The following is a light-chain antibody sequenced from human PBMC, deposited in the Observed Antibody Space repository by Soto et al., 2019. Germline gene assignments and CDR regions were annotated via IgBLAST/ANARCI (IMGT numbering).Light chain of an antibody. CDR1: QSVSSN. Sequence: EIVMTQSPATLSVSPGERATLSCRASQSVSSNLAWYQQKPGQAPRLLIYGASTRATGIPARFSGSGSGTEFTLTISSLQSEDFAVYYCQQYNNWPPGREYTFAQGTKLEIK. CDR3: QQYNNWPPGREYT. V-gene: IGKV3-15*01. J-gene: IGKJ2*01. CDR2: GAS.